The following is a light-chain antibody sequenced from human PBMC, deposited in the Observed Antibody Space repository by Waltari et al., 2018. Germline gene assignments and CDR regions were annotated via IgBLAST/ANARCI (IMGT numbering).Light chain of an antibody. CDR2: GAS. CDR3: QHYVSLPAT. V-gene: IGKV3-20*01. CDR1: KSVSRT. J-gene: IGKJ1*01. Sequence: EIVLTQSPGSLFLSPGEGATPSCRASKSVSRTLAWNQQKPGQAPRLLNYGASRRATGIPDRFSGSGSGTDFILTISRLAHDDSAVYFCQHYVSLPATFGQGTKVEIK.